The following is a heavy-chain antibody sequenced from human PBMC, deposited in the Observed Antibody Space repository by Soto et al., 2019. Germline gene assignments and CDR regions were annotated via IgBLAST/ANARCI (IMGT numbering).Heavy chain of an antibody. V-gene: IGHV4-34*01. CDR2: INHSGST. Sequence: QVQLQQWGAGLLKPSETLSLTCAVYGGSFSGYYWSWIRQPPGKGLEWIGEINHSGSTNYNPSLNSRVTISVDTSKNQFSLKRSSVTAADTAVYYCAGLAARLYWLDPWRQGTLVTVSS. CDR3: AGLAARLYWLDP. J-gene: IGHJ5*02. D-gene: IGHD6-6*01. CDR1: GGSFSGYY.